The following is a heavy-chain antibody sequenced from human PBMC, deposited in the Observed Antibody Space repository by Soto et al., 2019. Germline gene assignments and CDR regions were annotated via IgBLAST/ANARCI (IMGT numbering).Heavy chain of an antibody. V-gene: IGHV4-59*08. Sequence: QVQLQESGPGLVKPSETLSLTCTVSGDSISPNYWSWVRQPPGKGLEWVGYVYYIGSTNYTPSLISRVNLSVDSSKTQFSQNLSSVTAADTAVYYSARPARRMAFFDFWGQGALVTVSS. CDR3: ARPARRMAFFDF. D-gene: IGHD6-6*01. CDR1: GDSISPNY. CDR2: VYYIGST. J-gene: IGHJ4*02.